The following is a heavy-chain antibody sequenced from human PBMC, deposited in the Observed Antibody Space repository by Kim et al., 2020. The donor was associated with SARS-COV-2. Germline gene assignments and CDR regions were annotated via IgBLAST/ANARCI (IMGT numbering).Heavy chain of an antibody. CDR1: GYTFTSYG. J-gene: IGHJ4*02. CDR2: ISAYNGNT. D-gene: IGHD2-15*01. V-gene: IGHV1-18*01. Sequence: ASVKVSCKASGYTFTSYGISWVRQAPGQGLEWMGWISAYNGNTNYAQKLQGRVTMTTDTSTSTAYMELRSLRSDDTAVYYCARWVLYCSGGSCYPLTDDYWGQGTLVTVSS. CDR3: ARWVLYCSGGSCYPLTDDY.